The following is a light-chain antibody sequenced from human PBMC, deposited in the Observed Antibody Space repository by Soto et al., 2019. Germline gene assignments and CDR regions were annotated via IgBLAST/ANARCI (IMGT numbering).Light chain of an antibody. CDR2: GAS. CDR3: QQYGRSPRT. CDR1: QSVTGSY. V-gene: IGKV3-20*01. J-gene: IGKJ1*01. Sequence: EIVLTQSPGTLSLSPGERATLSCRASQSVTGSYLVWYQQKPGQAPRLLIYGASNRATGIPDRFSGSGSGTDFTLTISRLEPEDFAVYYCQQYGRSPRTFGQGTKVEIK.